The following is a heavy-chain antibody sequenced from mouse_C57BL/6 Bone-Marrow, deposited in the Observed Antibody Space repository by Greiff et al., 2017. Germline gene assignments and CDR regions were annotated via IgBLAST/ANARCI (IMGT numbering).Heavy chain of an antibody. CDR3: ARSSYYGSSYGAWFAY. CDR2: IHPNSGST. Sequence: QVQLQQPGAELVKPGASVKLSCKASGYTFTSYWMHWVKQRPGQGLEWIGMIHPNSGSTNYNEKFKSKATLTVDKSSSTAYMQLSSLTSEDSAVYYGARSSYYGSSYGAWFAYWGQGTLVTVSA. CDR1: GYTFTSYW. D-gene: IGHD1-1*01. J-gene: IGHJ3*01. V-gene: IGHV1-64*01.